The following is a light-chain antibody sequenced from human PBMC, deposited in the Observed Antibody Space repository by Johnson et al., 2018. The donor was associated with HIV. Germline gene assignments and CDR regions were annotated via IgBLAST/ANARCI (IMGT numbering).Light chain of an antibody. CDR1: SSDMGNYA. CDR3: GTWDSSLGKV. J-gene: IGLJ1*01. Sequence: QSVLTQPPSVSAAPGQKVTISCSGSSSDMGNYAVSWYQQLPGTAPKLLIYENNKRPSGIPDRFSGSKSGTSATLGITGLQTGDEADYYCGTWDSSLGKVFGTGTKVTVL. CDR2: ENN. V-gene: IGLV1-51*02.